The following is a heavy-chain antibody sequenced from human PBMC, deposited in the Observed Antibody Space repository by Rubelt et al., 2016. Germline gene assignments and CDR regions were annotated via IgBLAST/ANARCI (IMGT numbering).Heavy chain of an antibody. D-gene: IGHD6-19*01. V-gene: IGHV4-34*01. J-gene: IGHJ4*02. CDR1: GGSFSGYY. CDR3: ARWMPSAVAGAY. Sequence: QVQLQQWGAGLLKPSETLSLTCAVYGGSFSGYYWTWIRQPPGKGLEWIGEINNSGSTHYNPSLKSRVTISVDTSKNQLSLKVSTVNAADTAVYYCARWMPSAVAGAYWGQGTMVTVS. CDR2: INNSGST.